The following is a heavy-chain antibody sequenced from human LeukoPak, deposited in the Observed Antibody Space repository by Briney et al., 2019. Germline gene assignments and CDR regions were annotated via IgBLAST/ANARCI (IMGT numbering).Heavy chain of an antibody. V-gene: IGHV4-34*01. D-gene: IGHD2/OR15-2a*01. CDR2: INHSGST. J-gene: IGHJ5*02. CDR1: GVSFSGYY. CDR3: ARVVPLSTNPLQPHNWFDP. Sequence: PSETLSLTCAVYGVSFSGYYWSWLRQPPGKGLEWVGEINHSGSTNYNPSLKSRVTISVDTSKNQFSLKLRYVTAADTAVYYCARVVPLSTNPLQPHNWFDPWGQGTLVTVSS.